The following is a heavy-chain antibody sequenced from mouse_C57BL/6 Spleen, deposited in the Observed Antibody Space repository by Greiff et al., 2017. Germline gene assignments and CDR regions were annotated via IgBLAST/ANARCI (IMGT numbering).Heavy chain of an antibody. CDR1: GYSFTDYN. D-gene: IGHD3-2*02. CDR2: INPNYGTT. Sequence: EVQLQESGPELVKPGASVKISCKASGYSFTDYNMNWVKQSNGKSLEWIGVINPNYGTTSYNQKFKGKATLTVDQSSSTAYMQLNSLTSEDSAVYYCARSGDSSGYYAMDYWGQGTSVTVSS. J-gene: IGHJ4*01. CDR3: ARSGDSSGYYAMDY. V-gene: IGHV1-39*01.